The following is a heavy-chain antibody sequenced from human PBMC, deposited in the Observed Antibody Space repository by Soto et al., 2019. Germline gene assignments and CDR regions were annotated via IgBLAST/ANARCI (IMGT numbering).Heavy chain of an antibody. D-gene: IGHD3-22*01. V-gene: IGHV1-18*01. CDR3: ARVAPYYYDSSGNPDY. Sequence: ASVKVSFKASGYTFTSYGISWVRHAPGQGLEWMGWISAYNGNTNYAQKLQGRVTMTTDTSTSTAYMELRSLRSDDTAVYYCARVAPYYYDSSGNPDYWGQGTLVTVSS. CDR2: ISAYNGNT. CDR1: GYTFTSYG. J-gene: IGHJ4*02.